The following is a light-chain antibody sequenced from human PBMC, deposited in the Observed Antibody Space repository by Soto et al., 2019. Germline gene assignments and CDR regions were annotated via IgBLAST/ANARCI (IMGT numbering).Light chain of an antibody. CDR2: HAS. Sequence: TVFSQSPSTVCLSPGERATLSCRPSQSVSRNLAWYQQKPGQAPRLLIYHASNRATGIPARFSGSGSVTDFTLTISSLEPEDFAVYYCQQRSNWATFGPGTKVDIK. CDR3: QQRSNWAT. CDR1: QSVSRN. V-gene: IGKV3-11*01. J-gene: IGKJ3*01.